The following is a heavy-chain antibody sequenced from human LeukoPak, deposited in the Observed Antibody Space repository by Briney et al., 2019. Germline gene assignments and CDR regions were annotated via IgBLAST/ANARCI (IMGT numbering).Heavy chain of an antibody. CDR3: AKGNSAGSGYFDY. CDR1: GFTFSSYD. Sequence: GRSLRLSCAASGFTFSSYDMHWVRQAPGKGLEWVAVISYDGSNKYYADPVKDRFTISRDNSKNTLYLQMNSLRAEDTAVYYCAKGNSAGSGYFDYWGQGTLVTVSS. J-gene: IGHJ4*02. V-gene: IGHV3-30-3*01. CDR2: ISYDGSNK. D-gene: IGHD1-1*01.